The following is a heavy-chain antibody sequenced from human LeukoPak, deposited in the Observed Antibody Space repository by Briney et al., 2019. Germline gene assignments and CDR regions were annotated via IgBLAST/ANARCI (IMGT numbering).Heavy chain of an antibody. J-gene: IGHJ5*02. Sequence: SVKVSCKASGGTFSSYAISWVRQAPGQVLEWMGGIIPIFGTANYAQKFQGRVTITADESTSTAYMELSSLRSEDTAVYYCAGAAAADLRFGWFDPWGQGTLVTVSS. V-gene: IGHV1-69*13. CDR2: IIPIFGTA. D-gene: IGHD6-13*01. CDR1: GGTFSSYA. CDR3: AGAAAADLRFGWFDP.